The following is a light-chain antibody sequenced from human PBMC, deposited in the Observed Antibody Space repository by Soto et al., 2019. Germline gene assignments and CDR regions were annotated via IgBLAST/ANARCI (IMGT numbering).Light chain of an antibody. CDR2: DVY. J-gene: IGLJ1*01. V-gene: IGLV2-14*01. CDR1: SSDVCRYTY. Sequence: QSVLTQPASVSGSPGQSITISCAGTSSDVCRYTYVSWYQQHPGKAPKLIIYDVYNRPSGVSNRFSGSKSGNTASLTISGLQPEDEADYYCSSYTTSNTRQIVFGTGTKVTVL. CDR3: SSYTTSNTRQIV.